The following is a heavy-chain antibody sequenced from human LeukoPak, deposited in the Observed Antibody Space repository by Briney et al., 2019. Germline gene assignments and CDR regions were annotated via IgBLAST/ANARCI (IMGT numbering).Heavy chain of an antibody. CDR1: GFTVSSNY. CDR3: ARDQGSVYYDSSGYPYYYYYMDV. D-gene: IGHD3-22*01. V-gene: IGHV3-53*01. J-gene: IGHJ6*03. Sequence: GGSLRLSCAASGFTVSSNYMSWVRQAPGKGLEWVSVIYSGGSTYYADSVKGRFTTSRDNSKNTLYLQMNSLRAEDTAVYYCARDQGSVYYDSSGYPYYYYYMDVWGKGTTVTVSS. CDR2: IYSGGST.